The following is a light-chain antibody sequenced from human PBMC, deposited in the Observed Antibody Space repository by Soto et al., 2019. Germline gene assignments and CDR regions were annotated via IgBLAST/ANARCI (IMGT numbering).Light chain of an antibody. CDR1: QAINKY. CDR2: GAS. CDR3: QQSYTTPGT. Sequence: DIQMTQSPSSLPASVGDSVTITCRASQAINKYLNWYQHKAGQAPKLLIYGASRLHKGVPARFRGSGAGTFFTLTISSLQPEDFATYYCQQSYTTPGTFGRGTTVEIK. J-gene: IGKJ1*01. V-gene: IGKV1-39*01.